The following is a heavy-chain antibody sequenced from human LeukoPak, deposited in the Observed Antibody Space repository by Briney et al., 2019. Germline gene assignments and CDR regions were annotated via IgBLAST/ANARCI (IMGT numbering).Heavy chain of an antibody. V-gene: IGHV4-61*02. CDR1: GGSISSGSYY. CDR2: IYTSWST. CDR3: AREGYSSSWYFDY. Sequence: SETLSLTCTVSGGSISSGSYYWSWIRQPAGKGLEWIGRIYTSWSTNYNPSLKSRVTVSVDTSKNQFSLKLSSVTAADTAVYYCAREGYSSSWYFDYWGQGTLVTVSS. D-gene: IGHD6-13*01. J-gene: IGHJ4*02.